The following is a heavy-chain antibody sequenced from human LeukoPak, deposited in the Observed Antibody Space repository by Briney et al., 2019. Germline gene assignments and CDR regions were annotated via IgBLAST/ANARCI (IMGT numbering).Heavy chain of an antibody. Sequence: SETLSLTCTVSGGSISSSSYYWGWIRQPPGKGLEWIGSIYYSGSTYYNPSLKSRVTTSVDTSKNQFSLKLSSVTAADTAVYYCARRKDYYDSSGYDYWGQGTLVTVSS. V-gene: IGHV4-39*07. CDR1: GGSISSSSYY. CDR3: ARRKDYYDSSGYDY. J-gene: IGHJ4*02. D-gene: IGHD3-22*01. CDR2: IYYSGST.